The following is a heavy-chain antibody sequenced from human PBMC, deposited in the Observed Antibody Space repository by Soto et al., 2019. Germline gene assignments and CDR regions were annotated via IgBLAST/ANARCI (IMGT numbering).Heavy chain of an antibody. J-gene: IGHJ6*02. D-gene: IGHD4-4*01. V-gene: IGHV3-48*03. Sequence: GSLRLSCAASGFTFSSYEMNWVRQAPGKGLEWVSYISSSGSTIYYADSVKGRFTISRDNAKNSLYLQMNSLRAEDTAVYYCARPTTVYYGMDVWGQGTTVTVSS. CDR3: ARPTTVYYGMDV. CDR1: GFTFSSYE. CDR2: ISSSGSTI.